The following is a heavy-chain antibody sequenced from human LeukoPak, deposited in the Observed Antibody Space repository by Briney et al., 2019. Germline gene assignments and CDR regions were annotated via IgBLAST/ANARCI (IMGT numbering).Heavy chain of an antibody. Sequence: GGSLRLSCAASGFTFSPYAMSWVRQAPGKGLECISFISSSSSTIYYADSVKGRFTISRDNAKNSLFLQMSSLRAEDTAVYYCARENYADLFDYWGQGTLVTVSS. CDR3: ARENYADLFDY. CDR1: GFTFSPYA. V-gene: IGHV3-48*01. D-gene: IGHD4-17*01. J-gene: IGHJ4*02. CDR2: ISSSSSTI.